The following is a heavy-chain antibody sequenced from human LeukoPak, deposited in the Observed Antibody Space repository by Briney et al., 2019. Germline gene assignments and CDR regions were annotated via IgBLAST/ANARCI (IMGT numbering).Heavy chain of an antibody. CDR1: GGSFSGYY. CDR3: ARGSSTGTLRY. D-gene: IGHD1-1*01. V-gene: IGHV4-34*01. Sequence: SETLSLTCAAYGGSFSGYYWSWIRQPPGKGLEWIGEINHSGSTNYNPSLKSRVTISVDTSKNQFSLKLSSVTAADTAVYYCARGSSTGTLRYWGQGTLVTVSS. J-gene: IGHJ4*02. CDR2: INHSGST.